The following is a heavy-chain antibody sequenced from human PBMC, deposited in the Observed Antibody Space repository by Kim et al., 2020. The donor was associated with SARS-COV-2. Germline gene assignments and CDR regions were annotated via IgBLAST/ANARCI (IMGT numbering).Heavy chain of an antibody. CDR3: ATHLIAARRGYYFDY. Sequence: ASVKVSCKASGYTFTGYYMHWVRQAPGQGLEWMGWINPNSGGTNYAQKFQGRVTMTRDTSISTAYMELSRLRSDDTAVYYCATHLIAARRGYYFDYWGQGTLVTVSS. D-gene: IGHD6-6*01. CDR1: GYTFTGYY. J-gene: IGHJ4*02. CDR2: INPNSGGT. V-gene: IGHV1-2*02.